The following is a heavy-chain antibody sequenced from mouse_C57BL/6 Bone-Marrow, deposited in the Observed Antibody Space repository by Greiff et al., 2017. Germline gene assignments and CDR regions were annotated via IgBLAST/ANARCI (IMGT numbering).Heavy chain of an antibody. V-gene: IGHV1-61*01. J-gene: IGHJ1*03. Sequence: QVQLQQPGAELVRPGSSVKLSCKASGYTFTSYWMDWVKQRPGQGLEWIGNIYPSDSETHYNQKFKDKATLTVDKSSSTAYMQLSSLTSEDSAVYYCARRGSSYVDLYFDVWGTGTTVTVSS. CDR3: ARRGSSYVDLYFDV. CDR1: GYTFTSYW. D-gene: IGHD1-1*01. CDR2: IYPSDSET.